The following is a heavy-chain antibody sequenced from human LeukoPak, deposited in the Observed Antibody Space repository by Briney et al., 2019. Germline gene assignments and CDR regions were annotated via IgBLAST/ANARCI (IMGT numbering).Heavy chain of an antibody. J-gene: IGHJ4*02. Sequence: SETLSLTCAVYGGSLSVSYWNWIRQPPGKGLEWIGEINHSGSANYNPSLKSRVTLSIDKSKNQFSLNLNSVTAADTAVYYCARARRDSGYYKVDYWGQGTLVTVSS. V-gene: IGHV4-34*01. CDR3: ARARRDSGYYKVDY. CDR2: INHSGSA. D-gene: IGHD3-3*01. CDR1: GGSLSVSY.